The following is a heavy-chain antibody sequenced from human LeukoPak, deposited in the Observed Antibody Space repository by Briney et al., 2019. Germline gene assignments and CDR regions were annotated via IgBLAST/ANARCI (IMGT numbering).Heavy chain of an antibody. CDR1: GYTFTSYG. Sequence: SVKVSCKASGYTFTSYGISWVRQAPGQGLEWMGGIIPIFGTANYAQKFQGRVTVTTDDSTSTAFMELSSLRSEDTAVYYCATYMLRDNWNVHTFDSWGQGTLVTVSS. CDR3: ATYMLRDNWNVHTFDS. D-gene: IGHD1-1*01. J-gene: IGHJ4*02. V-gene: IGHV1-69*05. CDR2: IIPIFGTA.